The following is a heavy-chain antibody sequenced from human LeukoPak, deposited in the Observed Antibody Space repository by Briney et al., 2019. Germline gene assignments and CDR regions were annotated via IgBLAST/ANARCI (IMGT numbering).Heavy chain of an antibody. CDR2: IYYSGST. J-gene: IGHJ5*02. CDR3: AGRGYYGSGIRFDP. Sequence: SETLSLTCTVSGGSISSSSYYWGWIRQPPGKGLEWIGSIYYSGSTYYNPSLKSRVTMSVDTSKNQFSLKLSSVTAADTAVYYCAGRGYYGSGIRFDPWGQGTLVTVSS. V-gene: IGHV4-39*01. CDR1: GGSISSSSYY. D-gene: IGHD3-10*01.